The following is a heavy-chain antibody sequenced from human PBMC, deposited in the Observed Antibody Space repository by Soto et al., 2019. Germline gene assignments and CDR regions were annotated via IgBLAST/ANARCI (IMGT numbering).Heavy chain of an antibody. Sequence: WGSLRLSCASSGFTFSNYGMHWVRQAPGKGLEWVAVIWYDGGNKSFADSVKGRFTISRDNAKNTLYLQMNSLRAEDTAVYYCPTRASYYDSSGYFDYWGQGTLVTGSS. J-gene: IGHJ4*02. CDR3: PTRASYYDSSGYFDY. D-gene: IGHD3-22*01. CDR1: GFTFSNYG. V-gene: IGHV3-33*03. CDR2: IWYDGGNK.